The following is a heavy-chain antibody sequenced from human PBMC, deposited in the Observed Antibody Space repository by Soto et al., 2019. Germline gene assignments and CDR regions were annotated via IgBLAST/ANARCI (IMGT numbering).Heavy chain of an antibody. V-gene: IGHV3-30*18. CDR3: AKDRGKIYFDY. CDR1: GFSFSNSG. Sequence: GGSLRLSCAASGFSFSNSGMHWVRQAPGKGLEWVAFISYDGSNKYYADSVKGRFTISRDNSKNTLYLQMNSLRAEDTAVYYCAKDRGKIYFDYWGQGTLVTVSS. J-gene: IGHJ4*02. CDR2: ISYDGSNK.